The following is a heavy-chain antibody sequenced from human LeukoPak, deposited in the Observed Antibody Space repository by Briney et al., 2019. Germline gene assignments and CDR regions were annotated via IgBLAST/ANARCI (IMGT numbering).Heavy chain of an antibody. CDR1: GGSFSGYY. CDR3: ARDRGIAAADGYWFDP. Sequence: SETLSLTCAVYGGSFSGYYWSWIRQPPGKGLEWIGEINHSGSTNYNPSLKSRVTISVDTSKNQFSLKLSSVTPEDTAVYYCARDRGIAAADGYWFDPWGQGTLVTVSS. D-gene: IGHD6-13*01. CDR2: INHSGST. V-gene: IGHV4-34*01. J-gene: IGHJ5*02.